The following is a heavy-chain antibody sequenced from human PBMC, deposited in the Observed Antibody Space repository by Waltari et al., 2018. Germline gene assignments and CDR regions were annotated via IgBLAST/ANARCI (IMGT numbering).Heavy chain of an antibody. J-gene: IGHJ6*03. CDR3: ARGWGGGDYYYYYMNV. CDR1: GYSISSGYY. CDR2: ISQSGGT. Sequence: QVQLQESGPGLVKPSETLSLTCIVSGYSISSGYYWGWIRQPPGKGLEWIGSISQSGGTHYNPSLRSRVTISGDTSKNHFSLKRSSVTAADTAVYYCARGWGGGDYYYYYMNVWGKGTTVTISS. D-gene: IGHD2-21*01. V-gene: IGHV4-38-2*02.